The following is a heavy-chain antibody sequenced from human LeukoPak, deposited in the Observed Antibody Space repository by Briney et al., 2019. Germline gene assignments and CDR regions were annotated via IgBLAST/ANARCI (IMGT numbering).Heavy chain of an antibody. CDR2: IYTSGST. CDR1: GGSISSGSYY. J-gene: IGHJ3*02. D-gene: IGHD1-26*01. Sequence: PSETLSLTCTVSGGSISSGSYYWSWIRQPAGKGLEWIGRIYTSGSTNYNPSLKSRVTISVDTSKNQFSLELSSVTAADTAVYYCARDPGGSIWGQGTMVTVSS. V-gene: IGHV4-61*02. CDR3: ARDPGGSI.